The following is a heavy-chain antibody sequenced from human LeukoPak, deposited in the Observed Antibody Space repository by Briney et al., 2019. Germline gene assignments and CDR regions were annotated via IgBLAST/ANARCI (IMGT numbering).Heavy chain of an antibody. CDR1: GDSISTSNSY. CDR3: AVDSSGYFDY. Sequence: PSETLSLTCTVSGDSISTSNSYWGWIRQPPGKGLEWIGSIYYSGNTYYNASLKSRVTISVDTSKNQFSLKLSSVTAADTAVFYCAVDSSGYFDYWGQGTLVTVSS. D-gene: IGHD3-22*01. J-gene: IGHJ4*02. V-gene: IGHV4-39*07. CDR2: IYYSGNT.